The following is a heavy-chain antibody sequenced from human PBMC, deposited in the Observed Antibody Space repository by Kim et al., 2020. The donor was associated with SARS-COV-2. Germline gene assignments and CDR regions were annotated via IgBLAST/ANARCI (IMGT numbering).Heavy chain of an antibody. Sequence: GGSLRLSCAVSGFTLSSAWMSWVRQAPGKGMEWVANVKQDGSEKNYVDSVKGRFTISRDNAENSLYLQMNSLRVEDSAVYFCVKGSGWFPIWCHGTMVT. CDR3: VKGSGWFPI. J-gene: IGHJ3*02. CDR2: VKQDGSEK. V-gene: IGHV3-7*01. CDR1: GFTLSSAW. D-gene: IGHD6-19*01.